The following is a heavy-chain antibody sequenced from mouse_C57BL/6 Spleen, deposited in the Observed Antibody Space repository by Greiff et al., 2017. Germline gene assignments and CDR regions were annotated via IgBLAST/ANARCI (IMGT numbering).Heavy chain of an antibody. CDR2: LDPSDSYT. CDR1: GYTFTSYW. V-gene: IGHV1-69*01. CDR3: ALITTGVATRYFDY. J-gene: IGHJ2*01. Sequence: QVQLQQPGAELVMPGASVKLSCKASGYTFTSYWMHWVKQRPGQGLEWIGELDPSDSYTNYNQKFKGKSTLTVDKSSSTAYMQLSSLTSEDSAVYYCALITTGVATRYFDYWGQGTTLTVSS. D-gene: IGHD1-1*01.